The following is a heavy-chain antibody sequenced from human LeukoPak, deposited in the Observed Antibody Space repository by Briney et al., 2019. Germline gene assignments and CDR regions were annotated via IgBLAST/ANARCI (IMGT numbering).Heavy chain of an antibody. CDR1: GGTFSSYA. CDR2: IIPIFGTA. D-gene: IGHD5-12*01. CDR3: ARKSGYDQYFDY. V-gene: IGHV1-69*06. J-gene: IGHJ4*02. Sequence: ASVKVSCKASGGTFSSYAISWVRQAPGKGLEWMGGIIPIFGTANYAQKFQGRVTITADKSTSTAYMELSSLRSEDTAVYYCARKSGYDQYFDYWGQGTLVTVSS.